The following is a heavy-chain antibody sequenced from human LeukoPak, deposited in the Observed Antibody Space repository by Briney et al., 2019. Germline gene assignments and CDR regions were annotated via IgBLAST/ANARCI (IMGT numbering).Heavy chain of an antibody. V-gene: IGHV6-1*01. CDR2: TAYRSRWFT. CDR3: ARDPRYAAGIFFDY. J-gene: IGHJ4*02. D-gene: IGHD2-2*01. Sequence: SQTLSLTCAISGDSVSSKTVAWNWIRQSPSRGLEWLGKTAYRSRWFTDYAVPVKGRITINPDTSKNQFSLELNSVTPEDTAVYYCARDPRYAAGIFFDYWGQGILATVSS. CDR1: GDSVSSKTVA.